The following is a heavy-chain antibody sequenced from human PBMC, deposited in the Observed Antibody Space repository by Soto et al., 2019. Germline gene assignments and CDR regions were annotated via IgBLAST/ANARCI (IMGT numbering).Heavy chain of an antibody. J-gene: IGHJ3*02. D-gene: IGHD3-3*01. Sequence: GASVKVSCKVSGYTLTELSMHWVRQAPGKGLEWMGGFDPEDGETIYAQKFQGRVTMTEDTSTDTAYMELSSLRSEDTAAYYCATGWAGFLEWSNDAFDIWGQGTMVTV. V-gene: IGHV1-24*01. CDR2: FDPEDGET. CDR3: ATGWAGFLEWSNDAFDI. CDR1: GYTLTELS.